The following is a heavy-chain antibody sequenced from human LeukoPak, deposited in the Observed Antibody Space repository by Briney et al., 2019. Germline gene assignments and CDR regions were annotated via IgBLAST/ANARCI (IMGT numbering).Heavy chain of an antibody. Sequence: GGSLRLSCAASGFTFSSYEMNWVRQAPGKGLEWVSYISSSGSTIYYADSVKGRFTISRDNGKDSLYLQMYSLRVDDTAVYYCAKDPQRPYIALGGFDYWGQGTVVTVSS. J-gene: IGHJ4*02. CDR3: AKDPQRPYIALGGFDY. V-gene: IGHV3-48*03. CDR2: ISSSGSTI. D-gene: IGHD4-23*01. CDR1: GFTFSSYE.